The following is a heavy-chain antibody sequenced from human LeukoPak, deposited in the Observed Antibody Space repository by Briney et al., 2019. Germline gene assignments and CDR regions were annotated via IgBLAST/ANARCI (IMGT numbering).Heavy chain of an antibody. CDR1: GFTFDDYG. J-gene: IGHJ4*02. Sequence: GGSLRLSCAGSGFTFDDYGMSWVRQAPGKGLEWVSGINWNGGSIGYADSVKGRFTISRDNAKNSLYLQMNSLRAEDTAVYYCARDIVLMVLTTDYFDYWGQGTLVTVSS. D-gene: IGHD2-8*01. CDR3: ARDIVLMVLTTDYFDY. CDR2: INWNGGSI. V-gene: IGHV3-20*04.